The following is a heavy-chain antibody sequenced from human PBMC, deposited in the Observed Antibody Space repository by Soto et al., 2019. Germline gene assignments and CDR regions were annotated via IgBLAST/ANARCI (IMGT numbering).Heavy chain of an antibody. J-gene: IGHJ4*02. CDR3: ARSRDTAMVLDY. CDR2: IWYDGSNK. V-gene: IGHV3-33*01. CDR1: GFTFSSYG. D-gene: IGHD5-18*01. Sequence: GGALRLSCAASGFTFSSYGMHWVRQAPGKGLEWVAVIWYDGSNKYYADSVKGRFTISRDNSKNTLYLQMNSLRAEDTAVYYCARSRDTAMVLDYWGQGTLVTVSS.